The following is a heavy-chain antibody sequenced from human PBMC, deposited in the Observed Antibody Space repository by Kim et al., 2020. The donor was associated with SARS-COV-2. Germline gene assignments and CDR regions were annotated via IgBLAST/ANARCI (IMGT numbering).Heavy chain of an antibody. D-gene: IGHD3-10*01. CDR3: TTIMVRGVIIDDY. CDR2: IKSKTDGGTT. V-gene: IGHV3-15*01. J-gene: IGHJ4*02. CDR1: GFTFSNAW. Sequence: GGSLRLSCAASGFTFSNAWMSWVRQAPGKGLEWVSRIKSKTDGGTTDYAAPVKGRFTISRDDSKNTLYLQMNSLKTEDTAVYYCTTIMVRGVIIDDYWGQGTLVTVSS.